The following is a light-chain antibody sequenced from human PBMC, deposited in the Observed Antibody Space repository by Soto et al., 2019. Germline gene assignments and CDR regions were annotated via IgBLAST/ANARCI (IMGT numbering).Light chain of an antibody. CDR3: AAWDDSLILRV. J-gene: IGLJ2*01. V-gene: IGLV1-44*01. Sequence: QSVLTQPPSASGTPGQRVTISCSGSSSNIGSNTVNWYQQLPGTAPKLLIYRNNQRPSGVPDRFSGSKSGTSASLAISGLQSEDEADYYCAAWDDSLILRVFGGGTKLTVL. CDR2: RNN. CDR1: SSNIGSNT.